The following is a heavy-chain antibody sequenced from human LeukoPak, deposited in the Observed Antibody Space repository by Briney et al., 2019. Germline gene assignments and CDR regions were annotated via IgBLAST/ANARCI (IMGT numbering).Heavy chain of an antibody. CDR3: AREGNAYEQISDNWFDP. J-gene: IGHJ5*02. D-gene: IGHD5-12*01. V-gene: IGHV4-59*01. CDR2: VHYRGTT. CDR1: GGSISP. Sequence: SETLSLSCTVSGGSISPWSWIRQPPGQGLGWIGDVHYRGTTNYNAALKSRITMSVDTSKNQFSLKLTSVTHADTAVYYCAREGNAYEQISDNWFDPWGQGTLVTVSS.